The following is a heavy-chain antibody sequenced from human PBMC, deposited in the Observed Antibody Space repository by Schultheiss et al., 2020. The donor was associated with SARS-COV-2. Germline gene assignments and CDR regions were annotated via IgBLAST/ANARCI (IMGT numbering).Heavy chain of an antibody. CDR3: ARITMVRGVTNWFDP. J-gene: IGHJ5*02. CDR2: IDWDDDK. CDR1: GFSLSTSGMC. D-gene: IGHD3-10*01. Sequence: SGPTLVKPTQTLTLTCTFSGFSLSTSGMCVSWIRQPPGKALEWLALIDWDDDKYYSTSLKTRLTISKDTSKNQVVLTMTNMDPVDTATYYCARITMVRGVTNWFDPWGQGTLVTFSS. V-gene: IGHV2-70*01.